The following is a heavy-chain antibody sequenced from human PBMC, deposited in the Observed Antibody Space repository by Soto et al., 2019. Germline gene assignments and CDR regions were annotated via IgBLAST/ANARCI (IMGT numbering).Heavy chain of an antibody. V-gene: IGHV6-1*01. D-gene: IGHD1-26*01. J-gene: IGHJ6*02. CDR2: TYYRSKWYN. CDR3: ARDQGVGATGGYYYYGMDV. CDR1: GDSVSSNSAA. Sequence: SQTLSLTCAISGDSVSSNSAAWNWIRQSPSRGLEWLGRTYYRSKWYNDCAVSVKSRITINPDTSKNQCSLQLNSVTPEDTAVYYCARDQGVGATGGYYYYGMDVWGQGTTVTVSS.